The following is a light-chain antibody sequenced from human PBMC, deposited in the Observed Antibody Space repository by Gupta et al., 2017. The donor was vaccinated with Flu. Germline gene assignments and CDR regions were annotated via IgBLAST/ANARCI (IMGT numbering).Light chain of an antibody. J-gene: IGKJ2*01. Sequence: SFLAESVGDRVTISCRASQNINRYLAWYQQKPGKAPKLLIYAASTLQSGVPSRFSGSGSGTEFTLSISSLQPEDFAIYYCQQLNNFPRYTFGQGTKLEI. CDR2: AAS. V-gene: IGKV1-9*01. CDR3: QQLNNFPRYT. CDR1: QNINRY.